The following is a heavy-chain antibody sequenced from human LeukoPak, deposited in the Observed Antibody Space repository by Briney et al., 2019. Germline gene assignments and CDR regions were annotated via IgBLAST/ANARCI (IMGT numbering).Heavy chain of an antibody. D-gene: IGHD3-16*02. CDR1: GDSINSGDSY. CDR3: ARSRLRLGELSTFQS. CDR2: IYYTGST. V-gene: IGHV4-61*08. Sequence: PSETLSLTCTVSGDSINSGDSYWGWIRQTPGKGLEWIGEIYYTGSTNYNPSLKSRVTISVDTSKNQFSLKLSSVTAADTAVYYCARSRLRLGELSTFQSWGQGTLVTVSS. J-gene: IGHJ1*01.